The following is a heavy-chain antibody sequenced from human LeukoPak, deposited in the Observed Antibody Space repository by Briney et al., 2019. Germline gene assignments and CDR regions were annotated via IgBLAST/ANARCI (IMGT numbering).Heavy chain of an antibody. D-gene: IGHD6-19*01. Sequence: PSETLSLTCTVSGASITSYYWSWIRQPPGKGLGWIGYIYYRGSANYNPSLKSRVTISVDTSKNQFSLNLNSVTAADSALYYCASSLDASGWYFGVYWGQGTLVTVSS. CDR3: ASSLDASGWYFGVY. V-gene: IGHV4-59*01. J-gene: IGHJ4*02. CDR1: GASITSYY. CDR2: IYYRGSA.